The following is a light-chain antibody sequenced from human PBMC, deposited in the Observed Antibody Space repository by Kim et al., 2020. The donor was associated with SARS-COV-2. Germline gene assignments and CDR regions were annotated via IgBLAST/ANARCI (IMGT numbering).Light chain of an antibody. CDR2: YDT. CDR1: KIGSKS. Sequence: ETARITCGGNKIGSKSVHWYQQKPGQAPALVIDYDTDRPSGIPERFSGSNSGNTATLTISRVEDGDEADYYCQVWDSSRDHRGYVFGTGTKVTVL. CDR3: QVWDSSRDHRGYV. V-gene: IGLV3-21*04. J-gene: IGLJ1*01.